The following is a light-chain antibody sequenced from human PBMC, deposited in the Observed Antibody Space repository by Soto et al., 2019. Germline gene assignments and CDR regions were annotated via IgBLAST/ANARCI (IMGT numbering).Light chain of an antibody. CDR1: SSDVGVYNY. CDR3: SSYTSGTTVV. CDR2: EVS. J-gene: IGLJ2*01. V-gene: IGLV2-14*01. Sequence: QPVLTQPASVSGSPGQSITISCTGTSSDVGVYNYVSWYQQHPGRAPKLMIYEVSNRPSRVSNRFSGSKSGNTASLTISGLQAEDEADYYCSSYTSGTTVVFGGGTKLTVL.